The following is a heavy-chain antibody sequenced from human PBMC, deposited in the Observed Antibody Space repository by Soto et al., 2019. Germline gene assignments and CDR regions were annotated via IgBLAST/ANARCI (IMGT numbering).Heavy chain of an antibody. CDR1: GGTFSSYT. CDR3: ARDGTIFGVVITFDY. J-gene: IGHJ4*02. Sequence: GASVKVSCKASGGTFSSYTISWVRQAPGQGLEWMGRIIPILGIANYAQKFQGRVTITADKSTSTAYMELSSLRSEDTAVYYCARDGTIFGVVITFDYWGQGTLVTVSS. CDR2: IIPILGIA. V-gene: IGHV1-69*04. D-gene: IGHD3-3*01.